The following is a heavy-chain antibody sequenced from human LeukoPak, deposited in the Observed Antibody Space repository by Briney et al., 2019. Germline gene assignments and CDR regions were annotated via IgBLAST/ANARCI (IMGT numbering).Heavy chain of an antibody. CDR1: GFTFGSYA. V-gene: IGHV3-30*04. D-gene: IGHD5-18*01. CDR2: ISYDGSNK. CDR3: ARDQQLWADYSYDGMDV. J-gene: IGHJ6*04. Sequence: GRSLRLSCAAPGFTFGSYAMPWVRQAPGKGLEWVAVISYDGSNKNYAESVKGRFTISRHNSKNTLYLQINSLRAEDTAVYYCARDQQLWADYSYDGMDVGSKGTTLTVSS.